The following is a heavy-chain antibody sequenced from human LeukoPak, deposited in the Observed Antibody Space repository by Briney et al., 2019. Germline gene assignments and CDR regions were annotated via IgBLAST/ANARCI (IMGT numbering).Heavy chain of an antibody. J-gene: IGHJ6*03. V-gene: IGHV3-21*01. CDR1: GFTFSTYT. CDR2: ISSSSYFI. D-gene: IGHD6-19*01. Sequence: PGGSLRLSCAASGFTFSTYTMNWVRQAPGKGLEWVSPISSSSYFIYYADSVRGRFTISRDNAKDSLYLQMNSLRDEDTAVYYCAKDSAPDSSGWSLLYYYYYYMDVWGKGTTVTISS. CDR3: AKDSAPDSSGWSLLYYYYYYMDV.